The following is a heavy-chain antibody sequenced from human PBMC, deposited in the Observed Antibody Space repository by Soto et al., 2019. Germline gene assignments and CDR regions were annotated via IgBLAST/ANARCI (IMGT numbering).Heavy chain of an antibody. CDR3: AKDLFRQQLANFDY. CDR2: IYYSGST. J-gene: IGHJ4*02. V-gene: IGHV4-59*01. D-gene: IGHD6-13*01. Sequence: PSETLSLTCTVSGGSISSYYWSWIRQPPGKGLEWIGYIYYSGSTNYNPSLKSRVTISVDTSKNTLYLQMDSLRAEDTAVYYCAKDLFRQQLANFDYWGQGTLVTVSS. CDR1: GGSISSYY.